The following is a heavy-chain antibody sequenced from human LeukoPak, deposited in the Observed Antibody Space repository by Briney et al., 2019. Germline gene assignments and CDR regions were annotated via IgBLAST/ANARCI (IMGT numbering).Heavy chain of an antibody. V-gene: IGHV4-34*01. CDR1: GVSFSGYY. Sequence: PSETLSLTCAVYGVSFSGYYWSWIRQPPGKGLEWIGEISHREVTNCNPSLKSRLTISVDTSKNQFSLKLSSVTAADTAVYYCARAVTYHDVLTGYYRDYFDSWGRGILVTVSS. CDR2: ISHREVT. J-gene: IGHJ4*02. D-gene: IGHD3-9*01. CDR3: ARAVTYHDVLTGYYRDYFDS.